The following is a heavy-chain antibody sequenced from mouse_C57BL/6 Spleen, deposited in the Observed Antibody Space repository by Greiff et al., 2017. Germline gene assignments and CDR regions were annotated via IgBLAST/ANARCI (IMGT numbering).Heavy chain of an antibody. CDR3: ARYVIPTFPWFAY. J-gene: IGHJ3*01. CDR1: GYTFTSYW. Sequence: VQLQQSGAELVKPGASVKLSCKASGYTFTSYWMQWVKQRPGQGLEWIGEIDPSGSYTNYNQKFKGKATLTVDTSSSTAYMQLSSLTSEDSAVYYCARYVIPTFPWFAYWGQGTLVTVSA. CDR2: IDPSGSYT. V-gene: IGHV1-50*01.